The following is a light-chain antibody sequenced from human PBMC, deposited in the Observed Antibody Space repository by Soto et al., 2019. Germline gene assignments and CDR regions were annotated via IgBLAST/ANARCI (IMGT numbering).Light chain of an antibody. J-gene: IGKJ5*01. V-gene: IGKV1-27*01. Sequence: DIPMTQSPSSLSASVGDRVTITCRASQDISVYLAWYQQKQGKVPKLLIYSASTLQSGVPSRFSGSGSGTSVTLTISSLQPEDVATYFCQKFNTAPLTFGQGTRLEI. CDR2: SAS. CDR1: QDISVY. CDR3: QKFNTAPLT.